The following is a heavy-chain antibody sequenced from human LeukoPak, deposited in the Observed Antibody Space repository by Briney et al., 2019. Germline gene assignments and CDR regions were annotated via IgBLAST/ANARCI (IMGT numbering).Heavy chain of an antibody. CDR3: ARKAYGLDV. CDR1: GFTFSSYA. CDR2: IKQDGSEK. V-gene: IGHV3-7*03. J-gene: IGHJ6*04. Sequence: PGASLRPSCAASGFTFSSYAMRWVRQAPGKGLEWVANIKQDGSEKYYVDSVKGRFTISRDNAKNSLYLQMNSLRAEDTAVYYCARKAYGLDVWGKGTTVTVSS.